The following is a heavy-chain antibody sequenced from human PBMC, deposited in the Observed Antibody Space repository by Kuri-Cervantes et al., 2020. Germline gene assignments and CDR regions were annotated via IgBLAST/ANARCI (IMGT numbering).Heavy chain of an antibody. CDR3: ARGYGENYFDY. J-gene: IGHJ4*02. CDR1: GFTFSSYA. CDR2: ISYDGSNK. V-gene: IGHV3-30-3*01. Sequence: LSLTCAASGFTFSSYAMHWVRQAPGKGLEWVAVISYDGSNKYYADSVKGRFTISRDNSKNTLYLQMNSLRAEDTAVYYCARGYGENYFDYWGQGTLVTVSS. D-gene: IGHD3-10*01.